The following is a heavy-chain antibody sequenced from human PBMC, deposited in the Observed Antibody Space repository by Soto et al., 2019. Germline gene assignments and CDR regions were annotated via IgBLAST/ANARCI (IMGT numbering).Heavy chain of an antibody. CDR3: ARESYSSSWSYYYYGMDV. CDR2: IYYSGST. J-gene: IGHJ6*02. Sequence: SDTLSITCTVSGGSISSFFYYWSWIRQHPGKGLEWIGYIYYSGSTYYNPSLKSRVTISVDTSKNQFSLKLSSVTAADTAVYYCARESYSSSWSYYYYGMDVWGQGTTVTVSS. D-gene: IGHD6-13*01. V-gene: IGHV4-31*03. CDR1: GGSISSFFYY.